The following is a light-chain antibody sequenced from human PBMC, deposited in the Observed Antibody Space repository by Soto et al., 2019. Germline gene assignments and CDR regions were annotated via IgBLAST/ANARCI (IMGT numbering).Light chain of an antibody. V-gene: IGKV3-15*01. CDR3: QQYKNWPAWT. CDR1: QSVSGN. J-gene: IGKJ1*01. Sequence: IVMTQSPATLAVQKGETATLSCRASQSVSGNLAWYQQKPGQAPRLLIYGASTRATGFPARFSGSGSGTEFTLTISSLQSEDFAVYYGQQYKNWPAWTFGQVTKVDI. CDR2: GAS.